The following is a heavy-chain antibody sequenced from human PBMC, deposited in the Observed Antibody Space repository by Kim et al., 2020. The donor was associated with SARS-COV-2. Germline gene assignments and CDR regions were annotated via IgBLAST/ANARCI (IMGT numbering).Heavy chain of an antibody. J-gene: IGHJ6*02. D-gene: IGHD2-15*01. CDR2: ISGSGGST. Sequence: GGSLRLSCAASGFTFSSYAMSWVRQAPGKGLEWVSAISGSGGSTYYADSVKGRFTISRDNSKNTLYLQMNSLRAEDTAVYYCAKDLGYCSGGSCYSAIGWDYYGMDVWGQGTTVTVSS. CDR3: AKDLGYCSGGSCYSAIGWDYYGMDV. CDR1: GFTFSSYA. V-gene: IGHV3-23*01.